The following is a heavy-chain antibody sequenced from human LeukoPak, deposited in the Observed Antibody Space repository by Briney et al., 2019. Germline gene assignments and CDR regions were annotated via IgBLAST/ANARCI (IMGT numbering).Heavy chain of an antibody. D-gene: IGHD6-13*01. CDR3: ARASYSSSWYGGGLGDY. CDR1: GYTFTGYY. J-gene: IGHJ4*02. CDR2: INPNSGGT. V-gene: IGHV1-2*02. Sequence: GASVKVSCKASGYTFTGYYMHWVRQAPGQGLEWMGWINPNSGGTNYAQKFQGRVTMTRDTSISTAYMELSRLRSDDTAVYYCARASYSSSWYGGGLGDYGGQGTLVTVSS.